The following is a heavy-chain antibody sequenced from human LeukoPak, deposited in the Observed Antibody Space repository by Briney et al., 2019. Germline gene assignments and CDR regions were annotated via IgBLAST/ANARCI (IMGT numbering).Heavy chain of an antibody. CDR1: GGSISSYY. CDR2: IYYSGST. V-gene: IGHV4-59*01. D-gene: IGHD4-11*01. CDR3: AREDLTTFDI. J-gene: IGHJ3*02. Sequence: PSETLSLTCTVSGGSISSYYWSWIRQPPGKGLEWIGYIYYSGSTNYNPSLKSRVTISVDTSKNQFSLKLSSVTAADTAVYYCAREDLTTFDIWGQGTMVTVSS.